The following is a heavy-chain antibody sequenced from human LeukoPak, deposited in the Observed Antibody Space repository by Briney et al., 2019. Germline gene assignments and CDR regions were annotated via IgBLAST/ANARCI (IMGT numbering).Heavy chain of an antibody. D-gene: IGHD3-3*01. CDR3: TTPESVEDFDY. J-gene: IGHJ4*02. CDR1: GFTFSNAW. CDR2: IKSKTDGGTT. V-gene: IGHV3-15*01. Sequence: GGSLRLSCAASGFTFSNAWMSWVRQAPGKGQEWVGRIKSKTDGGTTDYAAPVKGRFTISRDDSKNTLYLQMNSLETEDTAVYYCTTPESVEDFDYWGQGTLVTVSS.